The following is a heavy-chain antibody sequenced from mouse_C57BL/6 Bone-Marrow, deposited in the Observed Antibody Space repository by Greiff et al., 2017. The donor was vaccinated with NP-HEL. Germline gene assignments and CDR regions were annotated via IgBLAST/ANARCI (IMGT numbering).Heavy chain of an antibody. D-gene: IGHD1-1*01. Sequence: QVQLKQPGAELVKPGASVKLSCKASGYTFTSYWMHWVKQRPGQGLEWIGMIHPNSGSTNYNEKFKSKATLTVDKSSSTAYMQLSSLTSEDSAVYYCARGTTVVVPFDYWGQGTTLTVSS. CDR3: ARGTTVVVPFDY. V-gene: IGHV1-64*01. CDR2: IHPNSGST. CDR1: GYTFTSYW. J-gene: IGHJ2*01.